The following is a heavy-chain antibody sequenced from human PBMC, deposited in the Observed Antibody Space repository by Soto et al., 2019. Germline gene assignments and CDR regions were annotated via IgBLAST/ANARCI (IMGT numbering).Heavy chain of an antibody. Sequence: EVQLVETGGGLIQPGGSLRLSCTVSGFSVTNSYINWVRQAPGKGLEWVSILYSSGTTYYADSVRGRFTLSRDDSKNTLFLNMNSLRADDTAVYYCARDWSKFSYNYPYYYAMDAWGQGTTVTVSS. CDR2: LYSSGTT. J-gene: IGHJ6*02. D-gene: IGHD5-18*01. CDR3: ARDWSKFSYNYPYYYAMDA. V-gene: IGHV3-53*02. CDR1: GFSVTNSY.